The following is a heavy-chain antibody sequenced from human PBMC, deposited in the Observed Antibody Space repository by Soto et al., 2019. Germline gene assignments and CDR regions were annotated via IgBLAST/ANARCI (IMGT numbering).Heavy chain of an antibody. Sequence: GGSLRLSCAASGFTFSSYSMNWVRQAPGKGLEWVSSISSSSSYIYYADSVKGRFTISRDNAKNSLYLKMNSLRAEDTAVYYWARGYYGDHITFDYWGQGTLVTVSS. CDR1: GFTFSSYS. V-gene: IGHV3-21*01. CDR3: ARGYYGDHITFDY. CDR2: ISSSSSYI. J-gene: IGHJ4*02. D-gene: IGHD4-17*01.